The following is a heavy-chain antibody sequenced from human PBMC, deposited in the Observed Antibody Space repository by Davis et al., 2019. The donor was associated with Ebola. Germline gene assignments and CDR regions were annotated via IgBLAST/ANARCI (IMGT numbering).Heavy chain of an antibody. D-gene: IGHD2/OR15-2a*01. CDR3: ARDVVIVGGGFNY. Sequence: GESLKISCAASGFTFSSYWMSWVRQAPGKGLEWVANIKQDGSDKYYVDSVKGRFTISRDNARNSLFLQMNSLRAEDTAVYYCARDVVIVGGGFNYWGQGTLATVSS. V-gene: IGHV3-7*01. CDR1: GFTFSSYW. J-gene: IGHJ4*02. CDR2: IKQDGSDK.